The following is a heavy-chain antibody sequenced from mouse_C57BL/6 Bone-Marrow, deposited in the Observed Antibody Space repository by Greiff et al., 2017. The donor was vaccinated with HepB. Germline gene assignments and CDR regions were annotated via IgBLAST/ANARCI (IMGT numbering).Heavy chain of an antibody. CDR1: GFTFSSYG. V-gene: IGHV5-6*02. Sequence: DVMLVESGGDLVKPGGSLKLSCAASGFTFSSYGMSWVRQTPDKRLEWVATISSGGSYTYYPDSVKGQFTISRDNAKNTLYLQMSSLMSEYTAMYYCARDGRTGNYMDYWGQGTSLTVSS. J-gene: IGHJ2*02. CDR3: ARDGRTGNYMDY. D-gene: IGHD4-1*01. CDR2: ISSGGSYT.